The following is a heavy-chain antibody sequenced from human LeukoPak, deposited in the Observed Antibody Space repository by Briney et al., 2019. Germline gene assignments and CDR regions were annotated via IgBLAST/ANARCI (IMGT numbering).Heavy chain of an antibody. D-gene: IGHD4-17*01. CDR2: ISGSGDTT. V-gene: IGHV3-23*01. CDR1: GLTFSSYD. Sequence: GGSLRLSCAASGLTFSSYDMTWVRQAPGKGLEWVSSISGSGDTTYYADSVRGRFTISRDNSKNTLYLQIYFLRADDTAVYYCAKGLSAVTTRPDDTFDIWGLGTMVIVSS. J-gene: IGHJ3*02. CDR3: AKGLSAVTTRPDDTFDI.